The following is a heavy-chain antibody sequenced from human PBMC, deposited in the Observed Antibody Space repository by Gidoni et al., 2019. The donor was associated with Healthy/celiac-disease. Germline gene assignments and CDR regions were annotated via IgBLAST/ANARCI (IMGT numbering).Heavy chain of an antibody. J-gene: IGHJ6*02. D-gene: IGHD6-19*01. V-gene: IGHV1-46*01. CDR2: INPSGGST. Sequence: QVQLVQSGAEVKKPGASVKVSCKASVYTFTSSYMHWVRQAPGQGLEWMGIINPSGGSTGYAQKFQGRVTMTRDTSTSTVYIELSSLRSEDTAVYYCARDSTAGIRYYYYGMDVWGQGTTVTVSS. CDR3: ARDSTAGIRYYYYGMDV. CDR1: VYTFTSSY.